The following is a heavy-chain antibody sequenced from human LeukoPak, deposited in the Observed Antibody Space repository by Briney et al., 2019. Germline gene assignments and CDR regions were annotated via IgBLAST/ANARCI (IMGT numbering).Heavy chain of an antibody. V-gene: IGHV1-69*13. CDR2: IIPIFGTA. Sequence: SVKVSCKASGGTFSSYAISWVRQAPGQGLEWMGGIIPIFGTANYAQKFQGRVTITADESTSTAYMELSSLRSEDTAVYYCARGSVTMVRGVISNWFDPWGQGTLVTVSS. CDR3: ARGSVTMVRGVISNWFDP. CDR1: GGTFSSYA. D-gene: IGHD3-10*01. J-gene: IGHJ5*02.